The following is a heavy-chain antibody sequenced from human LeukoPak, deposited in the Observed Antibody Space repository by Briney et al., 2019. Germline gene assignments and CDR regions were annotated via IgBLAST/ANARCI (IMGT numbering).Heavy chain of an antibody. CDR2: IYYSGST. Sequence: PSETQSLTCTVSGGSISSSSYYWGWIRQPPGKGLEWIGSIYYSGSTYYNPSLKSRVTISVDTSKNQFSLKLSSVTAADTAVYYCARVTVKGYYYYYYMDVWGKGTTVTVSS. CDR3: ARVTVKGYYYYYYMDV. D-gene: IGHD4-11*01. J-gene: IGHJ6*03. V-gene: IGHV4-39*07. CDR1: GGSISSSSYY.